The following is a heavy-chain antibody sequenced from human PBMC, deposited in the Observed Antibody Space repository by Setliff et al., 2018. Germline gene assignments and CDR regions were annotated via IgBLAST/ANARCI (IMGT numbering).Heavy chain of an antibody. V-gene: IGHV1-18*01. J-gene: IGHJ4*02. Sequence: VASVKVSCKTSGFGFTTFGFSWVRQAPGRGLEWLGSISPYSGNTNYPQWLQDRVTMTIDTSATTVYMELQSLRSDDTAVYYCVRSSAPQVVLAADFDFWGQGTPVTVSS. CDR2: ISPYSGNT. CDR1: GFGFTTFG. CDR3: VRSSAPQVVLAADFDF. D-gene: IGHD6-19*01.